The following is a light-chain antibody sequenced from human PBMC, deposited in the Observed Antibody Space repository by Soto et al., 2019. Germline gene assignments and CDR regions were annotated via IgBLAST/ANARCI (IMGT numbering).Light chain of an antibody. J-gene: IGKJ1*01. Sequence: ENVLTQSPGTLSLSPGERATLSCRASQSISSKCLALYQHKPGQAPRLLICGTSSRAPGIPDRFSGSGSGTDFTLTISRLEPEDFAVYYCQQYGSSPPATFGQGTKVEIK. V-gene: IGKV3-20*01. CDR2: GTS. CDR1: QSISSKC. CDR3: QQYGSSPPAT.